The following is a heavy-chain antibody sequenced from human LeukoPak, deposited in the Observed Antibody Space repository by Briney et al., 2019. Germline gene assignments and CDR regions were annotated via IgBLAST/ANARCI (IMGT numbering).Heavy chain of an antibody. Sequence: SETLSLTCAVYGGSFSGYYWSWIRQPPGKGLEWIGEINHSGSTNYNPSLKSRVTISVDTSKNQFSLKLSSVTAADTAVYYCARVLYYDFWSGYSPGFHNWFDPWGQGTLVTVSS. D-gene: IGHD3-3*01. CDR1: GGSFSGYY. CDR3: ARVLYYDFWSGYSPGFHNWFDP. V-gene: IGHV4-34*01. CDR2: INHSGST. J-gene: IGHJ5*02.